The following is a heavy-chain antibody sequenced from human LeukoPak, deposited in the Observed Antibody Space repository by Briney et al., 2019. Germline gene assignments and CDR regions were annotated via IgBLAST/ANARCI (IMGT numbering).Heavy chain of an antibody. CDR2: ISGNGDTT. D-gene: IGHD1-1*01. Sequence: GGSLRLSCAASGFTFSSYAMIWVRQAPGKGLEWVSVISGNGDTTYYADSVKGRFTISRDNSRNTVYLQMNSLRGNDTAVYYCVKDVNWSTYWGQGTLVTVSS. CDR3: VKDVNWSTY. CDR1: GFTFSSYA. V-gene: IGHV3-23*01. J-gene: IGHJ4*02.